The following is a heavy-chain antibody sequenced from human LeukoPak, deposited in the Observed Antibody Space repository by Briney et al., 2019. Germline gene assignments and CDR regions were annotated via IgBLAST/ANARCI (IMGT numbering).Heavy chain of an antibody. V-gene: IGHV1-69*13. J-gene: IGHJ5*02. Sequence: SVKVSCEASGGTFNNYAINWVRQAPGQGLEWMGGIIPIFGSSNYAQKFQGRVTITADESTTTAYMELSSLRSEDTAVYYCARVTHTELSTWFDPWGQGILVTVSS. D-gene: IGHD5-18*01. CDR3: ARVTHTELSTWFDP. CDR2: IIPIFGSS. CDR1: GGTFNNYA.